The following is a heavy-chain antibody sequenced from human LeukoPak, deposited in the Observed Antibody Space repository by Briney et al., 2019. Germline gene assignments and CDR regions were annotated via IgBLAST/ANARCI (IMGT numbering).Heavy chain of an antibody. CDR2: INQDGTEK. CDR1: GFTFTTYW. V-gene: IGHV3-7*01. J-gene: IGHJ4*01. CDR3: ARQGDDY. Sequence: GGSLRLSCAASGFTFTTYWMSWVRQLPGKGLEWVANINQDGTEKYYVDSVKGRFTISRDNAKNSLYLQMNSLRAEDTAVYYCARQGDDYWGHGTLVTVSS. D-gene: IGHD3-16*01.